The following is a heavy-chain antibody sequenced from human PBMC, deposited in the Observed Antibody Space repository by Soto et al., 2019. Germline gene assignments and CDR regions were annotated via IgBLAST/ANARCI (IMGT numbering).Heavy chain of an antibody. CDR2: INHTGST. CDR1: GAPFSGYY. Sequence: SETLSLTCAVYGAPFSGYYWTWIRQPPGKGLEWIGEINHTGSTKYNPPLKSRVTISLDTSKNQFSLSLRSVTAADTAVYYCARGREIFGAVTPFEYWGQGTQVTVSS. D-gene: IGHD3-3*01. V-gene: IGHV4-34*01. J-gene: IGHJ4*02. CDR3: ARGREIFGAVTPFEY.